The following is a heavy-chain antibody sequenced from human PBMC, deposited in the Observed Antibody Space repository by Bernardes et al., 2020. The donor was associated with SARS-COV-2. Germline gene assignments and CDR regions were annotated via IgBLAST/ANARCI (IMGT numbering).Heavy chain of an antibody. Sequence: GESLKISCKGSGYSFTSYWIGWVCQMPGKGLEWMGIIYPGDSDTRYSPSFQGQVTISADKSISTAYLQWSSLKASDTAMYYCARQEGIAGYYYYGMDVWGQGTTVTVSS. CDR2: IYPGDSDT. CDR1: GYSFTSYW. D-gene: IGHD6-13*01. J-gene: IGHJ6*02. CDR3: ARQEGIAGYYYYGMDV. V-gene: IGHV5-51*01.